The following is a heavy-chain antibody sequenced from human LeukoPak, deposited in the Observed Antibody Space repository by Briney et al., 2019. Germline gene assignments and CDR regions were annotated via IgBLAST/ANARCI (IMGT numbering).Heavy chain of an antibody. V-gene: IGHV4-39*01. CDR2: IYYSGST. J-gene: IGHJ4*02. D-gene: IGHD6-19*01. Sequence: PETLSLTCTVSGGSISSSSYYWGWIRQPPGKGLEWIGSIYYSGSTYYNPSLKSRVTISVDTSKNQFSLKLSSVTAADTAVYYCARLQGRGWYDYWGQGTLVTVSS. CDR3: ARLQGRGWYDY. CDR1: GGSISSSSYY.